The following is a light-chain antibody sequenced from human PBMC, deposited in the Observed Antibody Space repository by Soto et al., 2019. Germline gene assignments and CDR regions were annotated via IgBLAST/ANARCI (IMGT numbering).Light chain of an antibody. J-gene: IGKJ4*01. Sequence: EIVLTQSPGTLSLSPGERATLSCRASQSVSSSYLAWYQQKPGQAPRLLIYGASSRATGIPERFSGSGSGTDFTLTISRLEPEDFAVYYCQQYGSSRLIFGGGTKVEIK. CDR3: QQYGSSRLI. CDR2: GAS. CDR1: QSVSSSY. V-gene: IGKV3-20*01.